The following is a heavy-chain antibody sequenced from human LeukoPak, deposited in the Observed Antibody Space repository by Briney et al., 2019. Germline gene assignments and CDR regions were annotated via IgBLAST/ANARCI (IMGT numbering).Heavy chain of an antibody. CDR3: AKGFGGPNYYYGMDV. CDR1: GFTFSSYA. J-gene: IGHJ6*02. D-gene: IGHD5-12*01. Sequence: GGSLRLSCAASGFTFSSYAMSWVRQAPGKGLEWVSAISGSGGSTYYADSVKGWFTISRDNSKNTLYLQMNSLRAEDTAVYYCAKGFGGPNYYYGMDVWGQGTTVTVSS. V-gene: IGHV3-23*01. CDR2: ISGSGGST.